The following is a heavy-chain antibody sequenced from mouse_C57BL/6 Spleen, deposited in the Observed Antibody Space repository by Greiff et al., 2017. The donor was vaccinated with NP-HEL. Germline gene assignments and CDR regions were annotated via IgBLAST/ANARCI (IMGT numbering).Heavy chain of an antibody. CDR1: GYTFTSYW. CDR3: ARKGSGLRDYFDY. Sequence: QVQLQQPGTELVKPGASVKLSCKASGYTFTSYWMHWVKQRPGQGLEWIGNINPSNGGTNYNEKFKSKATLTVDKSSSTAYMQLSSLTSEDSAVDYCARKGSGLRDYFDYWGQGTTLTVSS. V-gene: IGHV1-53*01. D-gene: IGHD3-1*01. J-gene: IGHJ2*01. CDR2: INPSNGGT.